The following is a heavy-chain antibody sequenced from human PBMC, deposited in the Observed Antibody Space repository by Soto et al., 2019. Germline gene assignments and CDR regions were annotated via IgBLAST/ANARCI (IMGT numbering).Heavy chain of an antibody. CDR1: GGSFGKSA. Sequence: QVQLVQSGAEVKKPGSSVKVSCKASGGSFGKSAINWVRQTPGQGLEWLGGFIPVYRTLNYAQKFQGRVTTTADESTGTANMTLSSLASDDTDVYYCATGVIWIGYFAVDSWGQGTRVTVSS. V-gene: IGHV1-69*01. CDR2: FIPVYRTL. CDR3: ATGVIWIGYFAVDS. D-gene: IGHD3-3*01. J-gene: IGHJ4*02.